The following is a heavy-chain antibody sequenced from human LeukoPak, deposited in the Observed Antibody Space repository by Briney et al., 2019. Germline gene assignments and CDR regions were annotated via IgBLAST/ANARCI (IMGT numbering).Heavy chain of an antibody. J-gene: IGHJ4*02. CDR1: GYTFTSYA. CDR2: INAGNGNT. D-gene: IGHD3-10*01. V-gene: IGHV1-3*01. Sequence: ASVKVSRKASGYTFTSYALHWVRQAPGQRLEWMGWINAGNGNTKYSQNFQGRVTITRDTSASTAYMELSSLRSEDTAVYYCARVYYGSGSYSHFDYWGQGTLVTVSS. CDR3: ARVYYGSGSYSHFDY.